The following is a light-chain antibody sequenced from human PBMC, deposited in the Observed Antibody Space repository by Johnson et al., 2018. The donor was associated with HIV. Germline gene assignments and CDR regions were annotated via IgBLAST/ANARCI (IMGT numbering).Light chain of an antibody. Sequence: QSVLTQPPSVSAAPGQKVTISCSGSSSNIGNNYVSWYQQVPGTAPKLLIYDNNKRPSAIHDPFSGSQSGTSDTLGLTGLQPGDEADYDCGTWDSTLRTGFVGTGTKVTVL. CDR1: SSNIGNNY. CDR2: DNN. V-gene: IGLV1-51*01. CDR3: GTWDSTLRTGF. J-gene: IGLJ1*01.